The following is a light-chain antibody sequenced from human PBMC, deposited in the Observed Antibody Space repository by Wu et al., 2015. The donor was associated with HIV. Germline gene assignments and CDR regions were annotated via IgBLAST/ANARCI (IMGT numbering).Light chain of an antibody. CDR2: GVS. J-gene: IGKJ5*01. CDR3: QQYVSSPT. V-gene: IGKV3-11*01. CDR1: QSVGIF. Sequence: EVLLTQSPATLSLSPGETATLSCRASQSVGIFFAWYQQKPGQSPRLLIYGVSNRASGVPARFSGSGSGADFTLTITSLEPEDSAVYYCQQYVSSPTFGQGTRLEIK.